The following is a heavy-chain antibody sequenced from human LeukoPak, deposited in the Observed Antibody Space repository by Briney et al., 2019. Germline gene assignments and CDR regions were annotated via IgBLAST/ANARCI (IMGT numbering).Heavy chain of an antibody. CDR2: INPSGGST. D-gene: IGHD2-15*01. Sequence: ASVKVSCKASGYTFTSYYMHWVRQAPGQGLEWMGIINPSGGSTSYAQKFQGRVTMTRDTSTSTVYMELSSLRSEDTAVYYCARTPGERYCSGGSCYFHYYYMDVWGKGTTVTVS. CDR1: GYTFTSYY. CDR3: ARTPGERYCSGGSCYFHYYYMDV. J-gene: IGHJ6*03. V-gene: IGHV1-46*01.